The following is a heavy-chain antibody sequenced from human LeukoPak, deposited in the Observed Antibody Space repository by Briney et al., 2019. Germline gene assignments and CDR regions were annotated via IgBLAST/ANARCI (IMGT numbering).Heavy chain of an antibody. D-gene: IGHD3-3*01. CDR1: GGSINSYY. J-gene: IGHJ6*02. V-gene: IGHV4-59*08. Sequence: SETLSLTCTVSGGSINSYYWSWIRQPPGKGLEWIGYIYYSGSTNYNPSLKSRVTISVDTSKNQFSLKLSSVTAADTAVYYCARQYYDFWSGYLNYYYYYGMDVWGQGTTVTVSS. CDR2: IYYSGST. CDR3: ARQYYDFWSGYLNYYYYYGMDV.